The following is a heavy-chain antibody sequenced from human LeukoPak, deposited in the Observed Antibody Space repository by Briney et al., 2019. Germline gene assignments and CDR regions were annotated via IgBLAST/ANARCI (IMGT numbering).Heavy chain of an antibody. CDR3: ARANGSHRDAFDI. J-gene: IGHJ3*02. Sequence: SETLSLTCTVSGGSISSGSYYWSWIRQPAGKGLEWIGRIYTSGSTNYNPSLKSRVTISVDTSKNQFSLKLSSVTAGDTAVHYCARANGSHRDAFDIWGQGTMVTVSS. CDR1: GGSISSGSYY. CDR2: IYTSGST. V-gene: IGHV4-61*02. D-gene: IGHD1-26*01.